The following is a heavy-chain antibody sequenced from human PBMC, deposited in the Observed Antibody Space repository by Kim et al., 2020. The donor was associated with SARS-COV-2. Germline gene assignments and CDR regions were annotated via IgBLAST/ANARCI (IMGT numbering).Heavy chain of an antibody. CDR2: ISGGNGNT. CDR3: AREGDYFESTGLDP. Sequence: GGSLRLSCATSGYTFTRHGLHWVRQAPGQRLEWVGWISGGNGNTKYAQKFQPRVTITSDTFAATAYMELSSLTSEDTAVYYCAREGDYFESTGLDPWGQG. CDR1: GYTFTRHG. J-gene: IGHJ5*02. V-gene: IGHV1-3*01. D-gene: IGHD3-9*01.